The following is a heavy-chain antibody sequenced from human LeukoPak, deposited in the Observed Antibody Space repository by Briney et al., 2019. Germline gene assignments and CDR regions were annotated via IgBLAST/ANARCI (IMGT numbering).Heavy chain of an antibody. CDR3: ARRPVAFGELSFWFDP. V-gene: IGHV4-61*02. CDR2: IYTSGNT. J-gene: IGHJ5*02. D-gene: IGHD3-10*01. Sequence: SQTLSLTCTVSGGSISSGTYYWNWIRQPAGKGLEWIGRIYTSGNTNYHPSLKSRVTISVDTSKNQFSLKLSSVTAADTAVYYCARRPVAFGELSFWFDPWGQGTLVTVSS. CDR1: GGSISSGTYY.